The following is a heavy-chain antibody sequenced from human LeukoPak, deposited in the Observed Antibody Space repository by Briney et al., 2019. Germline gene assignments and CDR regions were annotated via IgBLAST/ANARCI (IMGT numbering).Heavy chain of an antibody. D-gene: IGHD2-21*02. V-gene: IGHV1-2*06. J-gene: IGHJ6*02. CDR2: ITPSSGDT. CDR3: ARGVYCSGGDCSLYGMDV. Sequence: ASVKVSCKASGYTFSDYYIHWVRQAPGQGLEWMGRITPSSGDTNHAQKFQGRVTMNRDTSIGTAYMDLSRLRFDDTAVYYCARGVYCSGGDCSLYGMDVWGQGTTVTVSS. CDR1: GYTFSDYY.